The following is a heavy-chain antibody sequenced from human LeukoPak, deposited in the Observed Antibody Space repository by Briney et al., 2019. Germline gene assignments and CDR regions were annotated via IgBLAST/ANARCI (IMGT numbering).Heavy chain of an antibody. J-gene: IGHJ4*02. CDR1: GGSISSYY. CDR2: IYYSGNT. CDR3: ARGPSSGYSYG. Sequence: PSESLSLTCTVSGGSISSYYWSWIRPPPGKGLEWIGYIYYSGNTNYNPSLKSRVTISVDTSKNQFSLNLSSVTAADTAVYYCARGPSSGYSYGWGQGTLVTVSS. D-gene: IGHD5-18*01. V-gene: IGHV4-59*01.